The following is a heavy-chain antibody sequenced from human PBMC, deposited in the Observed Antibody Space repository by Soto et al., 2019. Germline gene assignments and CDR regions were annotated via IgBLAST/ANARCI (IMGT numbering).Heavy chain of an antibody. J-gene: IGHJ6*02. V-gene: IGHV1-69*01. CDR3: AGTREIPYYHGMDV. Sequence: QVQLVQSGAAVKKPGSSVKVSCTAPGGTLSSYAINWVRQAPGQGLEWMGGIIPIFGSANYAPKFQGRVTSSADESTRTAYMEVSSLRSEDTAVYYCAGTREIPYYHGMDVWGQGTTVTVSS. CDR1: GGTLSSYA. D-gene: IGHD2-2*02. CDR2: IIPIFGSA.